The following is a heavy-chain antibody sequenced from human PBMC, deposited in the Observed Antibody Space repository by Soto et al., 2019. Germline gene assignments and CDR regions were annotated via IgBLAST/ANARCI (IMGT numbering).Heavy chain of an antibody. J-gene: IGHJ4*02. CDR3: ARSSIAVAGPSDY. CDR2: IQPGDSDT. CDR1: GYRFTTYW. D-gene: IGHD6-19*01. V-gene: IGHV5-51*01. Sequence: PGESLKISCQGSGYRFTTYWIGWVRQKPGRGLEWMGIIQPGDSDTRYSPSFQGQVTISADKSISTAYLQWSSLKASDTAIYYCARSSIAVAGPSDYWGQGTLVTVSS.